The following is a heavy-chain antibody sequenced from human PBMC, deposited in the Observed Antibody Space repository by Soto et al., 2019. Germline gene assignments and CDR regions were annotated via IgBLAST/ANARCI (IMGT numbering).Heavy chain of an antibody. CDR2: MNPNSGNT. CDR1: GGTFSSYT. CDR3: ARGAYCSSTSCYPYDAFDI. J-gene: IGHJ3*02. V-gene: IGHV1-8*02. D-gene: IGHD2-2*01. Sequence: GASVKVSCKASGGTFSSYTISWVRQATGQRLEWMGWMNPNSGNTGYAQKFQGRVTMTRNTSISTAYMELSSLRSEDTAVYYCARGAYCSSTSCYPYDAFDIWGQGTMVTVSS.